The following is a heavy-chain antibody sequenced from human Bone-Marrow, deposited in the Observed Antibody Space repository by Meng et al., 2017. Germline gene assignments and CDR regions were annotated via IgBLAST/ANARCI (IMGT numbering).Heavy chain of an antibody. V-gene: IGHV4-4*07. D-gene: IGHD6-19*01. CDR2: IYTSGST. CDR1: GGSISSYY. CDR3: ASSSGWYGEGDY. J-gene: IGHJ4*02. Sequence: PLEGAGPGMGNPSGPPSLTCTVSGGSISSYYWSWIRQPAGKGLEWIGRIYTSGSTNYNPSLKSRVTMSVDTSKNQFSLKLSSVTAADTAVYYCASSSGWYGEGDYWGQGTLVTVSS.